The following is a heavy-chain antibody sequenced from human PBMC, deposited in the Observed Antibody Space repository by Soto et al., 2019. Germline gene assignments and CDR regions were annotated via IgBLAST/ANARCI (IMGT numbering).Heavy chain of an antibody. D-gene: IGHD2-15*01. CDR1: GFTFSSYC. CDR2: IKQDGSEK. CDR3: ARVGWYPYYFDY. Sequence: VGSLRLSCAASGFTFSSYCISWVRQAPGKGLEWVANIKQDGSEKYYVDSVKGRFTISRDNAKNSLYLQMNSLRAEDTAVYYCARVGWYPYYFDYWGQGTLVTVSS. J-gene: IGHJ4*02. V-gene: IGHV3-7*01.